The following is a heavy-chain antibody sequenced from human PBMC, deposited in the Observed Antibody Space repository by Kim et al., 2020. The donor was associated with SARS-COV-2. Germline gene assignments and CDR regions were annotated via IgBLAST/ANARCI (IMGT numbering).Heavy chain of an antibody. CDR2: IYYSGST. J-gene: IGHJ6*03. V-gene: IGHV4-59*08. Sequence: SETLSLTCTVSGGSISSYYWSWIRQPPGKGLEWIGYIYYSGSTNYNPSLKSRVTISVDTSKNQFSLKLSSVTAADTAVYYCARHPWGIVVVPAAMYYYMDVWGKGTTVTVSS. D-gene: IGHD2-2*01. CDR1: GGSISSYY. CDR3: ARHPWGIVVVPAAMYYYMDV.